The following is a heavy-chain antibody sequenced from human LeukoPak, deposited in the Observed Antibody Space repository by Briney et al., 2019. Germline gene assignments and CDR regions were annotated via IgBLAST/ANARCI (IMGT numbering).Heavy chain of an antibody. J-gene: IGHJ6*04. CDR3: VRESGVWVGPGIGRPLDV. CDR1: GFTFSDYW. V-gene: IGHV3-7*01. D-gene: IGHD3-16*01. CDR2: IKEDGSDK. Sequence: GGSLRLSCAVSGFTFSDYWMTWVRQAPGRGLEWVANIKEDGSDKQYVDSVQGRFTISRDNAGNSLHLQMNSLRVEDTAVYYCVRESGVWVGPGIGRPLDVWGKGTAVTVSS.